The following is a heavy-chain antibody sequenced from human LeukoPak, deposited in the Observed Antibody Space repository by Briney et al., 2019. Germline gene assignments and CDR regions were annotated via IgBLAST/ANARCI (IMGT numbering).Heavy chain of an antibody. CDR2: IRYDGSNK. V-gene: IGHV3-30*02. J-gene: IGHJ4*02. CDR3: ARMEVAETKQSLAF. Sequence: PGGSLRLSCAASGFTFSSYGMHWVRQAPGKGLEWVAFIRYDGSNKYYADSVKGRFTISRDNAKNTLYLQMNSLRAEDTAVYYCARMEVAETKQSLAFWGQGALVTVSS. CDR1: GFTFSSYG. D-gene: IGHD3-16*01.